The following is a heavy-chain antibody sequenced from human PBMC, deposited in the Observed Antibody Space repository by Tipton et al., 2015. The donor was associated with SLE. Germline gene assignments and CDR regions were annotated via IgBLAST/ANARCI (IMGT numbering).Heavy chain of an antibody. J-gene: IGHJ3*02. Sequence: TLSLTCAVYGGSFSDYYWSWIRQPPGKGLEWIGEINHSGSTKYKPSLKSRVTISVDTSKNQFSLRLTSVTAADTAVYFCARERERDYFDNSVLDAFDIWGQGTMVTVS. CDR2: INHSGST. CDR3: ARERERDYFDNSVLDAFDI. V-gene: IGHV4-34*01. CDR1: GGSFSDYY. D-gene: IGHD3-22*01.